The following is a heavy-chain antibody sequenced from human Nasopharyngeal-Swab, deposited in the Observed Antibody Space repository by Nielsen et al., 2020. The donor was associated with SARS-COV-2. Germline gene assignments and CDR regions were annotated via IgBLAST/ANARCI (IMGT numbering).Heavy chain of an antibody. J-gene: IGHJ6*02. CDR1: GLVFGNYA. D-gene: IGHD2-2*02. Sequence: GESLTISCAASGLVFGNYAMQWVRQAPGKGLEWVAVISYEGSNKYYADSVKGRFTISRDNSGDTLYLEMHSLRTDDTAVYYCAKCLAYRYYYYGMGVWGPGTTVTVSS. CDR3: AKCLAYRYYYYGMGV. CDR2: ISYEGSNK. V-gene: IGHV3-30-3*02.